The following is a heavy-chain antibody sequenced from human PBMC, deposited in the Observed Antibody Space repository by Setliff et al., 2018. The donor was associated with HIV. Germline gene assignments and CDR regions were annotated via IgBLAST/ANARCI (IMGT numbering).Heavy chain of an antibody. J-gene: IGHJ4*02. V-gene: IGHV3-74*01. CDR1: GFIFSSYW. CDR2: INSDGSST. D-gene: IGHD4-4*01. CDR3: VKTYRTWSTPEYYFDF. Sequence: QPGGSLRLSCAASGFIFSSYWMHWVRQAPGKGLVWVSRINSDGSSTSYADSVKGRFTISRDNAKNTLYLQMNSLRAEDTAIYYCVKTYRTWSTPEYYFDFWGQGTLVTVSS.